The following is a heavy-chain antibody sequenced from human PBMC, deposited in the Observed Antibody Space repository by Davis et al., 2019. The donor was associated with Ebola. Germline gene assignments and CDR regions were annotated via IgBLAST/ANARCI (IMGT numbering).Heavy chain of an antibody. CDR3: ARRSYSSSLIDS. CDR2: INAGNGNT. Sequence: ASVTVSCKASGYTFTSYAMHWVRQAPGQRLEWMGWINAGNGNTKYSQKFQGRVTITRDTSASTAYMELSSLRSEDTAVYFCARRSYSSSLIDSWGQGSLVTVSS. J-gene: IGHJ4*02. D-gene: IGHD6-13*01. CDR1: GYTFTSYA. V-gene: IGHV1-3*01.